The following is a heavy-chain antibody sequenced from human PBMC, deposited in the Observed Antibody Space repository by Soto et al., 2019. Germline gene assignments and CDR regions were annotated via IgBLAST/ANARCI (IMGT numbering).Heavy chain of an antibody. D-gene: IGHD6-6*01. CDR1: GGSISSGGYY. J-gene: IGHJ5*02. V-gene: IGHV4-31*03. Sequence: QVQLQESGPGLVKPSQTLSLTCTVSGGSISSGGYYWSWIRQHPGKGLEWIGYIYYSGSTYYNPYLKSRVTISVDTSKNQFSLKLSSVTAADTAVYYCARVSLSSIAARSHWFDPWGQGTLVTVSS. CDR2: IYYSGST. CDR3: ARVSLSSIAARSHWFDP.